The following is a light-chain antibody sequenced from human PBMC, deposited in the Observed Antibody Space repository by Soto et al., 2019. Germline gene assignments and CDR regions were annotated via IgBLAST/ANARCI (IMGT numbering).Light chain of an antibody. CDR3: QQYTDWPWGT. V-gene: IGKV3D-15*01. CDR1: QSVRSS. Sequence: EIVLTQSPGTLSLSPGETATLSCRASQSVRSSLAWCQQHPGQAPSLLLYGAASSATGIPVRFSGSGSGTEFTLTISSLQPEDFAVYYCQQYTDWPWGTFGGGTKVDIK. J-gene: IGKJ4*01. CDR2: GAA.